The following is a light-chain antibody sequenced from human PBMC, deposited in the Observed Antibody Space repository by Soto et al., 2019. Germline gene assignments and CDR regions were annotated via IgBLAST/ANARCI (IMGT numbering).Light chain of an antibody. CDR3: QQLQSYTIT. Sequence: DIHMTQSPSTLSASVGNIFTISCRASQDIGSFLAWYQHKPGKAPKLLVYDASTLQTGVPSRFRGSGFGTEFTLTISGLKPEDFETYYCQQLQSYTITFGQGTRLEIK. J-gene: IGKJ5*01. V-gene: IGKV1-5*01. CDR2: DAS. CDR1: QDIGSF.